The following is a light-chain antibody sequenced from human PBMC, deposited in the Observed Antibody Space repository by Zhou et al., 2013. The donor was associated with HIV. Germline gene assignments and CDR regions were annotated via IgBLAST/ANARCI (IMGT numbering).Light chain of an antibody. J-gene: IGKJ2*01. V-gene: IGKV3-20*01. CDR1: HTISANY. CDR2: GAS. Sequence: EIVLTQSPGTLSLSPGEGATLSCRASHTISANYLAWYQQEPGQAPRLLVYGASTRATGIPDRFTGSGSGTDFTLTFTTLGPEDFAVYYCQQYANSPQTFGQGTKVEIK. CDR3: QQYANSPQT.